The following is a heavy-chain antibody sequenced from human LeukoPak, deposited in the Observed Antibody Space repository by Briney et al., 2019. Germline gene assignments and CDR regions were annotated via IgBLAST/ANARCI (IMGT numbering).Heavy chain of an antibody. J-gene: IGHJ5*01. V-gene: IGHV1-69*13. Sequence: SVKVSCKASGGTFSSYAISWVRQAPGQGLEWMGGIIPIFGTANYAQKFQGRVTITADESTSTAYMELSSLRSEDTAVYYCAGDTHTNNWYDYWGQGTLVTVSS. D-gene: IGHD1-26*01. CDR3: AGDTHTNNWYDY. CDR1: GGTFSSYA. CDR2: IIPIFGTA.